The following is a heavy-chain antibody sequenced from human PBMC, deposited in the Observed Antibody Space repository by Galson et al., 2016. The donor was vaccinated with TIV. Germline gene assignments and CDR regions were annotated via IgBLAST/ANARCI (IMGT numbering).Heavy chain of an antibody. J-gene: IGHJ6*03. CDR3: ARVQWGRSLVSYYYHLDV. CDR1: GFIFSNAW. CDR2: INHFGSS. V-gene: IGHV4-4*01. Sequence: SLRLSCAASGFIFSNAWMSWFRQPPGKGLEWIGEINHFGSSNYNPSLKNRLTISIDTTKKQFSLRRRSMTAADTAVYFCARVQWGRSLVSYYYHLDVWGKGTTVIVSS. D-gene: IGHD3-16*02.